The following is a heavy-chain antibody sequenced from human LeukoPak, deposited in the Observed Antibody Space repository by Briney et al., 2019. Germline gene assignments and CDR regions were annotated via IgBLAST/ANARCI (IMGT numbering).Heavy chain of an antibody. Sequence: SETLSLTCTVSGGSISSGSYYWSWIRQPAGKGLEWIGRIYTSGSTNYNPSLKSRVTISVDTSKNQFSLKLSSVTAADTAVYYCASANFQHWGQGALVTVSS. CDR1: GGSISSGSYY. J-gene: IGHJ1*01. CDR3: ASANFQH. D-gene: IGHD2-8*01. CDR2: IYTSGST. V-gene: IGHV4-61*02.